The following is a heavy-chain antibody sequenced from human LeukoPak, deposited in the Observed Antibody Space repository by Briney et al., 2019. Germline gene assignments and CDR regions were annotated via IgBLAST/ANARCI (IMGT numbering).Heavy chain of an antibody. CDR1: GYTFTGYY. Sequence: ASVKVSCKASGYTFTGYYMHWVRQAPGQGLEWMGWINPNSGGTNYAQKFQGRVTMTRDTSISTAYMELSRLRSDDTAVYYCAREGVKRTTMVRGVILGTNWFDPWGQGTLVTVSS. V-gene: IGHV1-2*02. CDR2: INPNSGGT. J-gene: IGHJ5*02. D-gene: IGHD3-10*01. CDR3: AREGVKRTTMVRGVILGTNWFDP.